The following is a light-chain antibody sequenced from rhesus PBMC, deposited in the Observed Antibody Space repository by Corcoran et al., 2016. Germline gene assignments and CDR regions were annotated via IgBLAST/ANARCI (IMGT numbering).Light chain of an antibody. J-gene: IGKJ2*01. Sequence: DIQMTQSPSSLSASVGDRVTITCRASQGINNYLSWYQQKPGKAPKPLIYYASNLETGVPSRFRGRGSGTDYSLTISSLQPEDIGTNYCQQYDNPPYSFDQGTKVEMK. CDR1: QGINNY. CDR3: QQYDNPPYS. V-gene: IGKV1-66*01. CDR2: YAS.